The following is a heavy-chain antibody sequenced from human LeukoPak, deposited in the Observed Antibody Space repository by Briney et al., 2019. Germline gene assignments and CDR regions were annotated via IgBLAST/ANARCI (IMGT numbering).Heavy chain of an antibody. CDR2: IYYSGST. Sequence: SETLSLTCTVSGGSIGSIVYYWAWIRQPPGKGLEWIGSIYYSGSTYYNPSLKSRLSISVDTSKNQFSLKLSPVTAADTALYYCARHRTGSYPVGFDPWGQGTLVTVSS. J-gene: IGHJ5*02. CDR1: GGSIGSIVYY. V-gene: IGHV4-39*01. CDR3: ARHRTGSYPVGFDP. D-gene: IGHD1-26*01.